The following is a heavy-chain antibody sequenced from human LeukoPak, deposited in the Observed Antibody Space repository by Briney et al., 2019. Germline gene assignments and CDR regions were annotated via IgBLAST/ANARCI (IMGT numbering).Heavy chain of an antibody. CDR2: ISSSSSYI. J-gene: IGHJ3*02. Sequence: GGSLRLSCAASGFTFSSYSMNRVRQAPGKGLEWVSSISSSSSYIYYADSVKGRFTISRDNAKNSLYLQMNSLRAEDTAVYYCARILTAAFDIWGQGTMVTVSS. V-gene: IGHV3-21*01. CDR3: ARILTAAFDI. D-gene: IGHD3-9*01. CDR1: GFTFSSYS.